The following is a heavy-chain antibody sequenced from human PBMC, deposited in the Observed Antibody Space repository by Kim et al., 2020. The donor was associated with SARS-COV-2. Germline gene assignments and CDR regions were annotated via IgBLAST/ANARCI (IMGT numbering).Heavy chain of an antibody. V-gene: IGHV3-30*18. J-gene: IGHJ4*02. CDR1: GFTFSSYG. Sequence: GGSLRLSCAVSGFTFSSYGMHWVRQAPGKGLEWVAGISYDGSNEYYTDSVKGRFTISRDSSKDTLYLQMNSLRADDTAVYYCANQNYDCWSGAFDYWGQG. CDR3: ANQNYDCWSGAFDY. D-gene: IGHD3-3*01. CDR2: ISYDGSNE.